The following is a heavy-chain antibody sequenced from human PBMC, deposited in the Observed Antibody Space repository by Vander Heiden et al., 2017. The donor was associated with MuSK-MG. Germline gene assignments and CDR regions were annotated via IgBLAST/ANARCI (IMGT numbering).Heavy chain of an antibody. V-gene: IGHV3-13*01. CDR1: GFTFSRFD. CDR3: ARGYETKYQYMDV. Sequence: EVQLVESGGGLVQPGGSLRLSCAASGFTFSRFDMHWVRQATGKGLEWVSGIPTAGDTYYSGSVKGRFTISRENAKNSLYLQMNSLRVGDTAVYYCARGYETKYQYMDVWGKGTTVTVSS. CDR2: IPTAGDT. J-gene: IGHJ6*03. D-gene: IGHD2-2*01.